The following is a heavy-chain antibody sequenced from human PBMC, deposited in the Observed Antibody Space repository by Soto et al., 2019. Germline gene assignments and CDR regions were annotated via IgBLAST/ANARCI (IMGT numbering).Heavy chain of an antibody. CDR3: TRDQPEMAFDH. Sequence: QVQLVESGGGVVQPGRSLRLSCAASGFTFSSYGMHWVRQAPGKGLEWVAVIWYDGSNQYYADSVKGRFTISRDNSKNTLYLQLNSLRVEDTAVYYCTRDQPEMAFDHWGQGTLVTVSS. CDR1: GFTFSSYG. CDR2: IWYDGSNQ. J-gene: IGHJ4*02. V-gene: IGHV3-30*19.